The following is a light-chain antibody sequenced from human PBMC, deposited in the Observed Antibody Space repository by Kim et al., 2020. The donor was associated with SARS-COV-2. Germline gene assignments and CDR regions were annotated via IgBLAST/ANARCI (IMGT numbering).Light chain of an antibody. CDR3: QQSYSSPYT. CDR1: QSISSY. V-gene: IGKV1-39*01. J-gene: IGKJ2*01. CDR2: AAY. Sequence: SAAVGDRVTITCRASQSISSYLNWYQQKPGKAPKLLIYAAYSLQSWVPSRFSGSGSGTDFTLTMSSLQPEDFATYYCQQSYSSPYTFGQGTKLEI.